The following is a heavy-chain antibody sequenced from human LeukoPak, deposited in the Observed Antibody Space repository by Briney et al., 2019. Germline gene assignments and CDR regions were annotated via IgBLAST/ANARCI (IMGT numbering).Heavy chain of an antibody. V-gene: IGHV3-23*01. Sequence: GGTLRLSCAASGFTFSSYAMSWVRQAPGKGLEWVSAISVSGGSTYYADSVKGRFTISRDNSKTTLSLQMNSMRAEDTAVLYCATGHCITMIVVVIPEYYFDYWGQGTLVTVSS. J-gene: IGHJ4*02. D-gene: IGHD3-22*01. CDR3: ATGHCITMIVVVIPEYYFDY. CDR1: GFTFSSYA. CDR2: ISVSGGST.